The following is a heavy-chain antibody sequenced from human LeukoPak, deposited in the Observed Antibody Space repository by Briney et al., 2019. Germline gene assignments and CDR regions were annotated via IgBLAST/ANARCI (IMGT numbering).Heavy chain of an antibody. D-gene: IGHD3-16*01. Sequence: GGSLRLSCAASGFTFSSYWMSWVRQAPGKGLEWVANINQGGSEKYYVDSVKGRFTISRDNAKNSLYLQMNSLRPEDTAVYYCAIVRFRFDPWGQGTLVTVSS. CDR3: AIVRFRFDP. CDR1: GFTFSSYW. J-gene: IGHJ5*02. V-gene: IGHV3-7*03. CDR2: INQGGSEK.